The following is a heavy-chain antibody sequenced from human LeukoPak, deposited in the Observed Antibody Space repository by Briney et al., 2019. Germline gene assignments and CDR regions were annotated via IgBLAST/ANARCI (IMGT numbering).Heavy chain of an antibody. CDR3: AKDATASPYFHWFDN. Sequence: GGSLRLSCAASGFTFSSYAMNWVRQAPGEGLEWVAGISSGDRTFHAESVKGRFTISRGKSKDTLYLQMNSLRAEDTAVYYCAKDATASPYFHWFDNWGQGTQVIVSS. V-gene: IGHV3-23*01. CDR2: ISSGDRT. J-gene: IGHJ4*02. CDR1: GFTFSSYA. D-gene: IGHD3-9*01.